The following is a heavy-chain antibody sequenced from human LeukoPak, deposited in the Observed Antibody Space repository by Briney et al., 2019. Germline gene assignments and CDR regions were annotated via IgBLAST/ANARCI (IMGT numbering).Heavy chain of an antibody. CDR3: ARDNGGYSYGYLDY. J-gene: IGHJ4*02. V-gene: IGHV3-33*01. Sequence: GGSLRLSCAASGFTFSSYGMHWVRQAPGKGLEGVAVIWYDGSNKYYADSVKGRFTISRDNSKNTLYLQMNSLRAEDTAVYYCARDNGGYSYGYLDYWGQGTLVTVSS. D-gene: IGHD5-18*01. CDR1: GFTFSSYG. CDR2: IWYDGSNK.